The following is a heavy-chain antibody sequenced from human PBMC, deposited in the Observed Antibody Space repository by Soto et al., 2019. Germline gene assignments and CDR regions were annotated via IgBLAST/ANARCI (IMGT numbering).Heavy chain of an antibody. V-gene: IGHV1-2*02. Sequence: ASVKVSCKASGYTFTGYYMHWVRQAPGQGLEWMGWINPNSGDTHYAQKFLDRVTMTSNTSISAAYMELSGLSSDDTAVYYCATVDSNYWGQGTLVTV. CDR1: GYTFTGYY. J-gene: IGHJ4*02. CDR2: INPNSGDT. CDR3: ATVDSNY.